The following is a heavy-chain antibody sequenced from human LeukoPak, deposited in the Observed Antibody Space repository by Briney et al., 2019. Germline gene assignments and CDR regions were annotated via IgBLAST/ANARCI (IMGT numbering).Heavy chain of an antibody. CDR3: ARGDYDYVWGSATGAFDI. V-gene: IGHV4-30-2*01. Sequence: SETLSLTCTVSGGSISSGGYYWSWIRQPPGKGLEWIGYIYHSGSTYYNPSLKSRVTISVDRSKNQFSLKLSSVTAADTAVYYCARGDYDYVWGSATGAFDIWGQGTMVTVSS. D-gene: IGHD3-16*01. CDR2: IYHSGST. CDR1: GGSISSGGYY. J-gene: IGHJ3*02.